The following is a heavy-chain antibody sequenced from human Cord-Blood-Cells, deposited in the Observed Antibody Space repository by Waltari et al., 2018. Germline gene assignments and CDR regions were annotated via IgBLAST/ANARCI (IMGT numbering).Heavy chain of an antibody. CDR3: ARGKESYYDILTGYYYPYYYYGMDV. Sequence: QVQLQESGPGLVKPSGTLSLTCAVSGGSISSSNWWSWVRPPPGQGLAWIGEIYHSGSTNYNPSLKSRVTISVDKSKNQFSLKLSSVTAADTAVYYCARGKESYYDILTGYYYPYYYYGMDVWGQGTTVTVSS. V-gene: IGHV4-4*02. D-gene: IGHD3-9*01. CDR1: GGSISSSNW. J-gene: IGHJ6*02. CDR2: IYHSGST.